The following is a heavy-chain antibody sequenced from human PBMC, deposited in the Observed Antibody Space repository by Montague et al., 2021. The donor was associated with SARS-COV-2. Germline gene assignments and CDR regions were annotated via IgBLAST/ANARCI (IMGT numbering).Heavy chain of an antibody. CDR1: VGSISNIGYD. Sequence: SETLSLTCTVSVGSISNIGYDWGWIRQPPGKGLEWIGSMFYSGNSYYNPSLKSRVSISVATSRSQFSLKVNSVTAADTAVYYCARQNRGLWFGEWLFDYWGQGVLVTVSS. CDR3: ARQNRGLWFGEWLFDY. CDR2: MFYSGNS. J-gene: IGHJ4*02. V-gene: IGHV4-39*01. D-gene: IGHD3-10*01.